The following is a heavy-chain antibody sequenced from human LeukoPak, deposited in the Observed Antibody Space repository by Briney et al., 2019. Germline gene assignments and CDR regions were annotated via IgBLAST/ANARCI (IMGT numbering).Heavy chain of an antibody. CDR3: ARGGYGGYYYYMDV. D-gene: IGHD5-18*01. CDR1: GGSISSGDYY. CDR2: IYYSGST. Sequence: SQTLSLTCTVSGGSISSGDYYWSWIRQPPGKGVEWTGYIYYSGSTYYNPSLKSRVTISVDTPKNQFSLKLSSVTAADTAVYYCARGGYGGYYYYMDVWGKGTTVTVSS. J-gene: IGHJ6*03. V-gene: IGHV4-30-4*08.